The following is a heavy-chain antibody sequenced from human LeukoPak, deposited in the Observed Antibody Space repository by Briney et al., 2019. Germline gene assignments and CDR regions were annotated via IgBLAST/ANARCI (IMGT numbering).Heavy chain of an antibody. CDR1: EFIFSSYG. CDR2: ISYDGSNK. D-gene: IGHD2-8*02. V-gene: IGHV3-30*03. Sequence: GGSLRLSCAAYEFIFSSYGMHWVRQAPGKGLEWVAGISYDGSNKYYGDSVKGRFTISRENAKNSLYLQMNSLRAGDTAVYYCAALTGGDAFDIWGQGTMVTVSS. J-gene: IGHJ3*02. CDR3: AALTGGDAFDI.